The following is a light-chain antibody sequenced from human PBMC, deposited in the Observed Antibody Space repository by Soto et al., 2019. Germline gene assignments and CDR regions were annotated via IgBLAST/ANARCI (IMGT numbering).Light chain of an antibody. CDR3: TSFAPGRIYV. Sequence: QSLLTQPASVSLSPGQSITIYCIGTSSDIGAYDLVSWYQQHPGRAPKLIIYEVSHRFSGLSYRFSGSKSGNTASLTISGLQAEDEGDYYCTSFAPGRIYVFGSGTKVTVL. V-gene: IGLV2-14*03. CDR2: EVS. CDR1: SSDIGAYDL. J-gene: IGLJ1*01.